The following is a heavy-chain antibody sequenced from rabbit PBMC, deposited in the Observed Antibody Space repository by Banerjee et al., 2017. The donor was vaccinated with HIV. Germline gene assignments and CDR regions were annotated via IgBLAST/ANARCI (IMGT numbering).Heavy chain of an antibody. J-gene: IGHJ4*01. CDR2: IDPFFGTT. D-gene: IGHD1-1*01. CDR1: GFDFSTYY. Sequence: QLVESGGGLIQPGGSLKLSCKGSGFDFSTYYMSWVRQAPGKGLEWIGYIDPFFGTTYYASWVNGRFTISSHNAQNTLYLQLNSLTVADTATYFCARDLTDVIGWNFGWWGQGTLVTVS. CDR3: ARDLTDVIGWNFGW. V-gene: IGHV1S7*01.